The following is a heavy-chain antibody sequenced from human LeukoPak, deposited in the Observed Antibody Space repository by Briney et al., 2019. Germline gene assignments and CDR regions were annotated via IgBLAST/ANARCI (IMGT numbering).Heavy chain of an antibody. CDR1: AFTFTNYD. V-gene: IGHV3-30*02. CDR2: IRHDGSDK. J-gene: IGHJ4*02. CDR3: AKGDY. Sequence: GGSLRLSCAASAFTFTNYDFHWVRQAPGKGLEWVAFIRHDGSDKYYAGSVKGRSTISRDNSKNTLYLQMNSLRAEDTAVYYCAKGDYWGQGTLVTVSS.